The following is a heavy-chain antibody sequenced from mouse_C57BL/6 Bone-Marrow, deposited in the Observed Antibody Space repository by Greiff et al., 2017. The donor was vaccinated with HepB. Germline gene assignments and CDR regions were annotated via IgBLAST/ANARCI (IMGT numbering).Heavy chain of an antibody. J-gene: IGHJ3*01. CDR1: GYSFTGYY. CDR3: ARDVYYDYDPFAY. V-gene: IGHV1-42*01. CDR2: INPSTGGT. D-gene: IGHD2-4*01. Sequence: EVQLQQSGPELVKPGASVKISCKASGYSFTGYYMNWVKQSPEKSLEWIGEINPSTGGTTYNQKFKAKATLTVDKSSSTAYMQLKSLTSEDSAVYYCARDVYYDYDPFAYWGQGTLVTVSA.